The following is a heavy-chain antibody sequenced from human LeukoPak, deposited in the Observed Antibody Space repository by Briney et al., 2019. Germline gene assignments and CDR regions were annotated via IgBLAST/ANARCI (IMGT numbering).Heavy chain of an antibody. J-gene: IGHJ6*03. CDR1: GGSISSGGYY. CDR3: ARDPSITIFGVAPNYYYMDV. CDR2: IYHSGST. V-gene: IGHV4-30-2*01. D-gene: IGHD3-3*01. Sequence: SETLSLTCTVSGGSISSGGYYWSWIRQPPGKGLEWIGYIYHSGSTYYNPSLKSRVTISVDRSKNQFSLKLSSVTAADTAVYYCARDPSITIFGVAPNYYYMDVWGKGTTVTVSS.